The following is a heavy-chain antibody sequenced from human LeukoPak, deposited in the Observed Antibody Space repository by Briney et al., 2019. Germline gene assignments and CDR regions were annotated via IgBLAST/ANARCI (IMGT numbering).Heavy chain of an antibody. D-gene: IGHD3-22*01. CDR2: ISSDGRAK. Sequence: GGSLRLSCAASGFTFSNYAMNWVRQAPGKGLEWVAVISSDGRAKYYADSVKGRFTISRDNSKKTVYLQMNSLGEDDTAVYYCAKDRDLSDSSTYSVHWGQGTLVTVSS. CDR1: GFTFSNYA. J-gene: IGHJ4*02. V-gene: IGHV3-30*04. CDR3: AKDRDLSDSSTYSVH.